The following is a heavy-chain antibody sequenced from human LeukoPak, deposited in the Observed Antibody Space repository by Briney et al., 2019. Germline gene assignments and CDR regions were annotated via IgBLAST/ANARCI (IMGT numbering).Heavy chain of an antibody. D-gene: IGHD3-3*01. V-gene: IGHV4-61*10. CDR2: IYYSGST. Sequence: SETLSLTCTVSGGSISSGSYYWSWIRQPAGKGLEWIGYIYYSGSTNYNPSLKSRVTISVDTSKNQFSLKLSSVTAADTAVYYCARHPTYYDFWSGYYFDYWGQGTLVTVSS. J-gene: IGHJ4*02. CDR3: ARHPTYYDFWSGYYFDY. CDR1: GGSISSGSYY.